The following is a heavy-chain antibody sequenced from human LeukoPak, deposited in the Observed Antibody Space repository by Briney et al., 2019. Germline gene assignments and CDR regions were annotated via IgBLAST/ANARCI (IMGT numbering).Heavy chain of an antibody. CDR3: ARLGRRSSREARLNWFDP. Sequence: PSETLSLTCTVSGGSISSSSYYWGWIRQPPGKGLEWIGSIYYSGSTYYNPSLKSRVTISVDTSKNQFSLKLSSVTAADTAVYYCARLGRRSSREARLNWFDPWGQGTLVTVSS. V-gene: IGHV4-39*01. D-gene: IGHD3-10*01. J-gene: IGHJ5*02. CDR2: IYYSGST. CDR1: GGSISSSSYY.